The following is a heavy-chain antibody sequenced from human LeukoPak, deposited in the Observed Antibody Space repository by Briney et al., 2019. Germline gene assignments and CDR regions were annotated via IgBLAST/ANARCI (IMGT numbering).Heavy chain of an antibody. CDR2: IYYSGST. D-gene: IGHD3-9*01. Sequence: SETLSLTCTVSSGSISSSSYYWGWIRQPPGEGLEWIGSIYYSGSTYYNPPLKSRVTISVDTSKNKFSLKLSSVTAADTAVYYCARHASDILTGYYGYYFDYWGQGTLVTVSS. V-gene: IGHV4-39*01. J-gene: IGHJ4*02. CDR1: SGSISSSSYY. CDR3: ARHASDILTGYYGYYFDY.